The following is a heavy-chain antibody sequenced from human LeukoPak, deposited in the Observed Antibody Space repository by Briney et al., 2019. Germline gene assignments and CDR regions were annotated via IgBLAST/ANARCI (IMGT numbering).Heavy chain of an antibody. Sequence: SETLSLTCTVSGYSISSGYYWGWIRQPPGKGLEWIGSIYHSGSTHYNPSLKSRVTISVDTSKNQFSLKLSSVTAADTAVYYCAREGGDIVASPDYWGQGTLVTVSS. V-gene: IGHV4-38-2*02. J-gene: IGHJ4*02. CDR1: GYSISSGYY. CDR3: AREGGDIVASPDY. D-gene: IGHD5-12*01. CDR2: IYHSGST.